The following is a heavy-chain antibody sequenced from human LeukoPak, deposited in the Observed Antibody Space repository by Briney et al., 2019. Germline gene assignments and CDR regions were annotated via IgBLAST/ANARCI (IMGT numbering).Heavy chain of an antibody. CDR1: GYTFTGYY. J-gene: IGHJ4*02. Sequence: ASVKVSCKASGYTFTGYYIHWVRQAPGQGLEWMGWINPNSGGTNYAQKFQGRVTMTRDTSTSTAYMEMTRLRSDDTAVYYCARHEIKSSSGWSDVWDYWGQGTLVTVSS. V-gene: IGHV1-2*02. D-gene: IGHD6-19*01. CDR2: INPNSGGT. CDR3: ARHEIKSSSGWSDVWDY.